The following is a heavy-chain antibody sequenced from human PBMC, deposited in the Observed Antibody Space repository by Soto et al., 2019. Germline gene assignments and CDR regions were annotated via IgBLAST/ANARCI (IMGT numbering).Heavy chain of an antibody. J-gene: IGHJ6*02. CDR3: TTDFWSGYYPYYYYYYGMDV. CDR2: IKSKTDGGTT. Sequence: GGSLRLSCAASGFTFSNAWMSWVRQAPGKGLEWVGRIKSKTDGGTTDYAAPVKGRFTISRDDSKNTLYLQMNSLKTEDTAVYYCTTDFWSGYYPYYYYYYGMDVWGQGTTVTVSS. V-gene: IGHV3-15*01. CDR1: GFTFSNAW. D-gene: IGHD3-3*01.